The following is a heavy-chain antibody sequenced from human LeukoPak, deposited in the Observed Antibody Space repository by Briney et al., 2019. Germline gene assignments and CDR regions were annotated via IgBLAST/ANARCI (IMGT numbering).Heavy chain of an antibody. Sequence: PSETLSLTCAVSGGSISSSNWWSWVRQPPGKGLEWIGEIYHSGSTNYNPSLKSRVTISVDKSKNQFSLKLSSVTAADTAVYYCAREEYDFWSGYHNWFDPRGQGTLVTVSS. CDR1: GGSISSSNW. CDR2: IYHSGST. D-gene: IGHD3-3*01. J-gene: IGHJ5*02. CDR3: AREEYDFWSGYHNWFDP. V-gene: IGHV4-4*02.